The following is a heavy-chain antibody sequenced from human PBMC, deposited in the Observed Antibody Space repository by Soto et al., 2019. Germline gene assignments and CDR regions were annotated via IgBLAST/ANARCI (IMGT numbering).Heavy chain of an antibody. CDR2: ITLSGGSA. CDR1: GFIVRNYA. J-gene: IGHJ4*02. D-gene: IGHD3-22*01. V-gene: IGHV3-23*01. CDR3: AKFGDYYYSLFDY. Sequence: GSLRLSCAASGFIVRNYAMSWVRQAPGKGLEWVSVITLSGGSAYYADSVKGRFTISRDNSQNTLYLQMNSLRAEDTAVYYCAKFGDYYYSLFDYWGQGTPVTVSS.